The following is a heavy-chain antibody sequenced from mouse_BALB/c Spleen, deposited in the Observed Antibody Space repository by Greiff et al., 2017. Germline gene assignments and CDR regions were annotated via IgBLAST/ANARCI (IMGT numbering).Heavy chain of an antibody. CDR3: ARGTGLRIPFAY. J-gene: IGHJ3*01. V-gene: IGHV2-6-7*01. D-gene: IGHD1-2*01. CDR1: GFSLTGYG. Sequence: VKVVESGPGLVAPSQSLSITCTVSGFSLTGYGVNWVRQPPGKGLEWLGMIWGDGSKDYNSALKSRLTISTDNSKSQVFLKMNRLQTADTARDYCARGTGLRIPFAYWGQGTLVTVSA. CDR2: IWGDGSK.